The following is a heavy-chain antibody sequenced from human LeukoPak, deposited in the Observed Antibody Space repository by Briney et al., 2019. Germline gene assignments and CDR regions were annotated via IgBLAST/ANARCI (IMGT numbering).Heavy chain of an antibody. D-gene: IGHD6-13*01. CDR2: IYYSRTT. J-gene: IGHJ4*02. CDR3: ARGGASSKFLEY. CDR1: GDSISGHY. Sequence: SETLSLTCTVSGDSISGHYWSWIRQPPGKELEWIGYIYYSRTTNYNPSLKSRVTMSVDTSKNQFSLKLSSVTAADTAVYYCARGGASSKFLEYWGQGTLVTVSS. V-gene: IGHV4-59*11.